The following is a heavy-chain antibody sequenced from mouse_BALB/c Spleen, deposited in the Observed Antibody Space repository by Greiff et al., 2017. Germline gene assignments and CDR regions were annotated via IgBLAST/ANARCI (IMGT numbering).Heavy chain of an antibody. CDR3: TRDYDGYDEGHFDY. J-gene: IGHJ2*01. CDR2: ISDGGSYT. CDR1: GFTFSDYY. V-gene: IGHV5-4*02. Sequence: DVMLVESGGGLVKPGGSLKLSCAASGFTFSDYYMYWVRQTPEKRLEWVATISDGGSYTYYPDSVKGRFTISRDNAKKTLYLQMSSLKSEDTAMYYCTRDYDGYDEGHFDYWGQGTTLTVSS. D-gene: IGHD2-2*01.